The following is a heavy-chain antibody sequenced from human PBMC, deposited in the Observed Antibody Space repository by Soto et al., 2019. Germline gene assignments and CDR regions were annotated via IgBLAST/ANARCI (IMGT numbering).Heavy chain of an antibody. V-gene: IGHV3-23*01. CDR2: ISGSGGST. J-gene: IGHJ3*02. Sequence: GGSLRLSCAASGFTFSSYAMSWVRQAPGKGLEWVSAISGSGGSTYYADSVKGRFTISRDNSKNTLYLQMNSLRAEDTAVYYCAKDRVGGDYWQDAFDIWGQGTMVTVSS. D-gene: IGHD4-17*01. CDR3: AKDRVGGDYWQDAFDI. CDR1: GFTFSSYA.